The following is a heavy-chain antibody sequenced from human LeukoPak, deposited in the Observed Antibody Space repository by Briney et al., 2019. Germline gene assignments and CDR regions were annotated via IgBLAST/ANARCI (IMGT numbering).Heavy chain of an antibody. CDR2: IYSDGST. CDR1: GFTVRSSY. J-gene: IGHJ4*02. CDR3: ARDSAFSSYSY. V-gene: IGHV3-53*01. Sequence: GGSLRLFCTASGFTVRSSYMSWVRQAPGKGLEWVSIIYSDGSTYYPESVKGRFTISRDDSKNTVLLQMDSLRAEDTAIYYCARDSAFSSYSYWGQGALVTVSS. D-gene: IGHD2-21*01.